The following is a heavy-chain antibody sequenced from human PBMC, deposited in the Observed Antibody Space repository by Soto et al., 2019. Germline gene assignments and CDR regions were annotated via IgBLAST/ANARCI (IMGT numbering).Heavy chain of an antibody. CDR1: GFTFSSYS. Sequence: GGSLRLPCAASGFTFSSYSMNWVRQAPGKGLEWVSSISSSSSYIYYADSVKGRFTISRDNAKNSLYLQMNSLRAEDTAVYYCARGRIAARRGDAFDIWGQGTMVTVSS. J-gene: IGHJ3*02. D-gene: IGHD6-6*01. CDR2: ISSSSSYI. CDR3: ARGRIAARRGDAFDI. V-gene: IGHV3-21*01.